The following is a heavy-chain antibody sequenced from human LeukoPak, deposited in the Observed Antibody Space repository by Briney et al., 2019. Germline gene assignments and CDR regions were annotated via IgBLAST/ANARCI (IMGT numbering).Heavy chain of an antibody. CDR2: IIPIFGTA. CDR1: GGTFSRYA. V-gene: IGHV1-69*05. J-gene: IGHJ5*02. D-gene: IGHD5-24*01. CDR3: ARRWGNWFDP. Sequence: SVKVSCKASGGTFSRYAISWVRQAPGQGLEWMGGIIPIFGTANYAQKFQGRVTITTAESTSTAYMELSSLRPEDTAVYYCARRWGNWFDPWGQGTLGTVSS.